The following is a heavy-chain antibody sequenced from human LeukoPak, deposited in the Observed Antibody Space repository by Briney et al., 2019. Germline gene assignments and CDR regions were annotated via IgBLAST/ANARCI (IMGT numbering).Heavy chain of an antibody. J-gene: IGHJ4*02. CDR3: ARPNTDAAGYYFDY. V-gene: IGHV1-18*01. D-gene: IGHD6-13*01. CDR1: GYTSTSYG. Sequence: ASVKVSCKASGYTSTSYGVSWVRQAPGQGLEWMGWISTYGGSTNYARNLQGRVTVTTDTSTTTVYMELRSLRSDDTAVYYCARPNTDAAGYYFDYWGQGTLVTVSS. CDR2: ISTYGGST.